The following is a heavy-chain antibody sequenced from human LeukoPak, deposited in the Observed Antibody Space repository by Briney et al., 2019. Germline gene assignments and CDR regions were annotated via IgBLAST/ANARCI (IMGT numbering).Heavy chain of an antibody. CDR3: ARYRYYYDSSGYYVFDY. J-gene: IGHJ4*02. CDR1: GGSFSGYY. CDR2: INLSGST. V-gene: IGHV4-34*01. D-gene: IGHD3-22*01. Sequence: SETLSLTCAVYGGSFSGYYWSWIRQPPGKGLEWIGEINLSGSTNYNPSLKSRVTTPVDTSKNQFSLKLSSVTAADTAVYYCARYRYYYDSSGYYVFDYWGQGTLVTVSS.